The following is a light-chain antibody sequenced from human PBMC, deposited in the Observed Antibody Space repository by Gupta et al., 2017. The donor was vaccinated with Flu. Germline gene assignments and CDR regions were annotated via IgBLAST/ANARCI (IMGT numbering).Light chain of an antibody. J-gene: IGLJ2*01. CDR2: EVS. CDR3: SSYTSSSTLV. V-gene: IGLV2-14*01. Sequence: QSAQTQPASVSGSPGQSITTSCTGTSSDVGGYNYVSWYQQHPGKAPKLMIYEVSNRPSGVSNRFSGSKSGNTASLTISGLQAEDEADYYCSSYTSSSTLVFGGGTKLTVL. CDR1: SSDVGGYNY.